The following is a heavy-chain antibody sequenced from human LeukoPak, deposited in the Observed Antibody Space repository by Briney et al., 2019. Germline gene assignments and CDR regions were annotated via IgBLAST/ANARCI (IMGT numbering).Heavy chain of an antibody. Sequence: SETLSLTCPVSGGSISSYYWSWIRQPPGKGLEWIGYIYYSGSTNYNPSLKSRVTISVDTSKNQFSLKLSSVTAADTAVYYCARDYDSSGYFDYWGQGTLVTVSS. V-gene: IGHV4-59*01. D-gene: IGHD3-22*01. CDR2: IYYSGST. CDR1: GGSISSYY. J-gene: IGHJ4*02. CDR3: ARDYDSSGYFDY.